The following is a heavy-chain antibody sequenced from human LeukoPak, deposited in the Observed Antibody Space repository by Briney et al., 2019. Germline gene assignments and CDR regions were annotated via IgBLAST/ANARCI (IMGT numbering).Heavy chain of an antibody. Sequence: SETLSLTCAVYGGSFSGYYWSWIRQPPGKGLEWIGEINHSGSTNYNPSLKSRVTISVDTSKNQFSLKLSSVTAADTAVYYCARHWYSSLADAFDIWGQGTMVTVSS. CDR1: GGSFSGYY. V-gene: IGHV4-34*01. D-gene: IGHD6-13*01. CDR2: INHSGST. CDR3: ARHWYSSLADAFDI. J-gene: IGHJ3*02.